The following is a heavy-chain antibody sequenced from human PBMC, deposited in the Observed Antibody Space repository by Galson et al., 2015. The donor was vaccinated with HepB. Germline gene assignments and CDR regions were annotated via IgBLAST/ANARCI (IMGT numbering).Heavy chain of an antibody. V-gene: IGHV3-21*01. CDR3: ARVYHYDSSGLLY. CDR1: KFTFSSYW. Sequence: SLRLSCAASKFTFSSYWMNWVRQAPGKGLEWVSSISSTSDYIYYADSVKGRFTISRDNAKKSLYLQMNSLGAVDTAVYYCARVYHYDSSGLLYWGQGTLVTVSS. D-gene: IGHD3-22*01. J-gene: IGHJ4*02. CDR2: ISSTSDYI.